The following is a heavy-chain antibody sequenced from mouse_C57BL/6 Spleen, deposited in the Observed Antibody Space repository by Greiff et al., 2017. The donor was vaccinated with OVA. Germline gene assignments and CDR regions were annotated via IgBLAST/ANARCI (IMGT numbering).Heavy chain of an antibody. CDR1: GYSITSGYY. CDR2: ISYDGSN. Sequence: VQLKESGPGLVKPSQSLSLTCSVTGYSITSGYYWNWIRQFPGNKLEWMGYISYDGSNNYNPSLKNRISITRDTSKNQFFLKLNSVTTEDTATYYCARGGKRDDYDAWFAYWGQGTLVTVSA. D-gene: IGHD2-4*01. V-gene: IGHV3-6*01. J-gene: IGHJ3*01. CDR3: ARGGKRDDYDAWFAY.